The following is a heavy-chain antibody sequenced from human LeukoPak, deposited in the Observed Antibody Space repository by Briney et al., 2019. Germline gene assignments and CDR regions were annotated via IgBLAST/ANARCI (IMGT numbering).Heavy chain of an antibody. CDR3: ALAAAGLNYFDP. D-gene: IGHD6-13*01. V-gene: IGHV1-24*01. Sequence: GASVKVSCKVSGYTLTELSMHWVRQAPGKGLEWMGGFDPEDGETIYAQKFQGRVTMTEDTSTDTAYMELSSLRSEDTAVYYCALAAAGLNYFDPWGQGTLVTVSS. CDR2: FDPEDGET. J-gene: IGHJ5*02. CDR1: GYTLTELS.